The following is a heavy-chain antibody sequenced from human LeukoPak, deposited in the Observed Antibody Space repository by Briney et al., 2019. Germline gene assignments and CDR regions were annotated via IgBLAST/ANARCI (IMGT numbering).Heavy chain of an antibody. CDR2: ISYDGSNK. D-gene: IGHD6-19*01. J-gene: IGHJ4*02. CDR1: GFTFSSYA. Sequence: PGGSLRLSCAASGFTFSSYAMHWVRQAPGKGLEWVAVISYDGSNKYYADSVEGRFTISRDNSKNTLYLQMNSLRAEDTAVYYCARSIAVAGTAFDYWGQGTLVTVSS. CDR3: ARSIAVAGTAFDY. V-gene: IGHV3-30-3*01.